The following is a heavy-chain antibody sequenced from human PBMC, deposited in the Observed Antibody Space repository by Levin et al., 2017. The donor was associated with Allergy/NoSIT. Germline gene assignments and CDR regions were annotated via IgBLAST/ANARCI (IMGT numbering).Heavy chain of an antibody. CDR1: GGTFSSYT. J-gene: IGHJ5*02. CDR2: IIPILGIA. V-gene: IGHV1-69*02. D-gene: IGHD3-10*01. Sequence: KISCMASGGTFSSYTISWVRQAPGQGLEWMGRIIPILGIANYAQKFQGRVTITADKSTSTAYMELSSLRSEDTAVYYCARVEYGSGSYYIYWFDPWGQGTLVTVSS. CDR3: ARVEYGSGSYYIYWFDP.